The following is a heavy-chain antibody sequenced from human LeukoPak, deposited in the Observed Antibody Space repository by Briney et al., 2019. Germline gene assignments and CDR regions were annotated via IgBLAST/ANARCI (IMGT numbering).Heavy chain of an antibody. V-gene: IGHV4-34*01. Sequence: SETLSLTCAVYGGSFSGYYWSWIRQPPGKGLEWVGEINHSGSTNYNPSLKSRVTISVDTSKNQFSLKLSSVTAADTAVYYCARGPLYSGYDHGFDYWGQGTLVTVSS. D-gene: IGHD5-12*01. J-gene: IGHJ4*02. CDR1: GGSFSGYY. CDR2: INHSGST. CDR3: ARGPLYSGYDHGFDY.